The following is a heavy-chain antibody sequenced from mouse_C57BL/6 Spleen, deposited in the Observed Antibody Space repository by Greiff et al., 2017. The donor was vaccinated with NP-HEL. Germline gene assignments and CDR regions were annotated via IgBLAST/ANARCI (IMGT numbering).Heavy chain of an antibody. V-gene: IGHV1-42*01. Sequence: EVKLQQSGPELVKPGASVKISCKASGYSFTGYYMNWVKQSPEKSLEWIGEINPSTGGTTYNQKFKAKATLTVDKSSSTAYMQLKSLTSEDSAVYYCASKRVFDYWGQGTTLTVSS. CDR3: ASKRVFDY. CDR1: GYSFTGYY. CDR2: INPSTGGT. J-gene: IGHJ2*01.